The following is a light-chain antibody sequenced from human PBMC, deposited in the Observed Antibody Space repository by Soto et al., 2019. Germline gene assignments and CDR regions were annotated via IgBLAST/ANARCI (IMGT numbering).Light chain of an antibody. J-gene: IGKJ1*01. CDR3: HQHGGSPET. CDR1: RSVNNNY. Sequence: EIVLTQSPGTLSLSPGERGTLSCRASRSVNNNYLAWYQQKPGQAPRLLIFGASSRATGIPDRFIGSGPGTEFILTISRLEPDDFAIYHCHQHGGSPETFGQGTKVDIK. V-gene: IGKV3-20*01. CDR2: GAS.